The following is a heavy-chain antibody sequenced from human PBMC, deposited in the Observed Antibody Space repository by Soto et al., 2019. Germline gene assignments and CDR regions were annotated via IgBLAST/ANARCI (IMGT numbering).Heavy chain of an antibody. J-gene: IGHJ5*02. CDR3: AKQVAVSVMGVSPNFFVP. V-gene: IGHV4-39*01. CDR2: IYYSGST. Sequence: QLQFQESGPGLVKPSETLSLTCTVSGGSITSSSYYWGWIRQPPGKGLEWIGSIYYSGSTHYNPSLKSRVTMSLDTSKNQFSLRLTSVTAADTAVYFCAKQVAVSVMGVSPNFFVPWGQGTLVTVSS. CDR1: GGSITSSSYY. D-gene: IGHD6-19*01.